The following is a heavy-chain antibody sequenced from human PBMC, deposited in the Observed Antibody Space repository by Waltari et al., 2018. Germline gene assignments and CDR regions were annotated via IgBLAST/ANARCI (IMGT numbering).Heavy chain of an antibody. J-gene: IGHJ6*02. V-gene: IGHV1-69*04. CDR3: ARDSSGWYLYYYYYGMDV. CDR1: GGTFSSYA. Sequence: QVQLVQSGAEVKKPGSSVKVSCKASGGTFSSYALSWVRQATGQGLEWMGRIIPILGIANYAQKFQGRVTITADKSTSTAYMELSSLRSEDTAVYYCARDSSGWYLYYYYYGMDVWGQGTTVTVSS. D-gene: IGHD6-19*01. CDR2: IIPILGIA.